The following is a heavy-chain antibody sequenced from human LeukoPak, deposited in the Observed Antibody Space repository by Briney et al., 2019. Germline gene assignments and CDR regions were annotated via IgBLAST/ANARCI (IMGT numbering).Heavy chain of an antibody. V-gene: IGHV4-59*12. CDR3: ARDRGFTTTPSDY. CDR1: GGSMSTYY. D-gene: IGHD4-17*01. Sequence: SETLSLTCTVSGGSMSTYYWSWIRQPPGKGLEWIGYIRYSGTTNYNPSLESRVTISVDTSKNQFSLRLSSVTAADTAVYYCARDRGFTTTPSDYWGQGTLVTVSS. CDR2: IRYSGTT. J-gene: IGHJ4*02.